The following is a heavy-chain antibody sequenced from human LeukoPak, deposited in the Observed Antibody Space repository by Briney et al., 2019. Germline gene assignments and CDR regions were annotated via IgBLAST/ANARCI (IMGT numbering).Heavy chain of an antibody. CDR3: AKLAAAAWGAFDI. CDR2: IRYDGSNK. Sequence: SGGSLRLSCAASGFTFSSYGMHWVRQAPGKGLEWVAFIRYDGSNKYYADSVKGRFTISRDNSKNTLYLQMNSLRAEDTAVYYCAKLAAAAWGAFDIWGQGTMVTVSS. J-gene: IGHJ3*02. D-gene: IGHD6-13*01. V-gene: IGHV3-30*02. CDR1: GFTFSSYG.